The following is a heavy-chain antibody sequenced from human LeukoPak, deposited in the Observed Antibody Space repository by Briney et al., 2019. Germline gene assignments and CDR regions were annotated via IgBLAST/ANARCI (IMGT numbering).Heavy chain of an antibody. Sequence: WVAVIWYDGSNKYYADSVKGRFTISRDNSKNTLYLQMNSLRAEDTAVYYCAREHSSSSFDYWGQXTL. CDR2: IWYDGSNK. D-gene: IGHD6-6*01. V-gene: IGHV3-33*01. CDR3: AREHSSSSFDY. J-gene: IGHJ4*02.